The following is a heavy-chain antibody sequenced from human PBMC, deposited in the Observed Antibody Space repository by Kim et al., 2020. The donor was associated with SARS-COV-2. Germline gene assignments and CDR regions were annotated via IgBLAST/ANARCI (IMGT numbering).Heavy chain of an antibody. V-gene: IGHV3-74*01. Sequence: STTTSADSVKGRCPISRDSATNTLYLQMNSLRAEDTAVYYCEGYYFGMDVWGQGATVTVSS. J-gene: IGHJ6*02. CDR2: STT. CDR3: EGYYFGMDV.